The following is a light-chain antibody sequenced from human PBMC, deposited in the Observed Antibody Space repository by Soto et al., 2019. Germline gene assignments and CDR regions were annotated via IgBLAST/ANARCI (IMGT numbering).Light chain of an antibody. J-gene: IGLJ1*01. CDR2: DVT. CDR3: CAFTSTITLYV. V-gene: IGLV2-14*01. Sequence: QSALTQPASVSGSTGQSITISCDVGTYKYVSWYQQYPGEAPKLMIYDVTLRPSGVSNRFSGSKSGNTASLTISGLQAEDEADYYCCAFTSTITLYVFGSGTKRTVL. CDR1: DVGTYKY.